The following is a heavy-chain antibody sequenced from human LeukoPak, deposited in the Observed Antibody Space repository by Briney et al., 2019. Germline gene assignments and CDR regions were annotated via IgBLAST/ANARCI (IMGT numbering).Heavy chain of an antibody. Sequence: PGGSLRLSCEASGFTFGNYAMNWVRQAPGKGLEWVSTISGTGRSTYYADSAKGRFTISRDNSKDTLFLQLNSLTAADTAMYFCAKASVAIPQYCNSWGQGTLVTVSS. V-gene: IGHV3-23*01. J-gene: IGHJ5*02. CDR1: GFTFGNYA. D-gene: IGHD2-2*02. CDR3: AKASVAIPQYCNS. CDR2: ISGTGRST.